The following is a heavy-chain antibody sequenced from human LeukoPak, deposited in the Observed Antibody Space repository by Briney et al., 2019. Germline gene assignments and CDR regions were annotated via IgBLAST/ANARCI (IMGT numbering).Heavy chain of an antibody. Sequence: ASVKVSCKASGYTFTSYAMHWVRQAPGQRLEWMGWINAGNGNTKYSQKFQGRVTITRDTSASTAYMELSSLRSEDTAVYYCARGKPIMVWGVITTNWIFDYWGQGTLVTVSS. V-gene: IGHV1-3*01. CDR2: INAGNGNT. J-gene: IGHJ4*02. CDR3: ARGKPIMVWGVITTNWIFDY. CDR1: GYTFTSYA. D-gene: IGHD3-10*01.